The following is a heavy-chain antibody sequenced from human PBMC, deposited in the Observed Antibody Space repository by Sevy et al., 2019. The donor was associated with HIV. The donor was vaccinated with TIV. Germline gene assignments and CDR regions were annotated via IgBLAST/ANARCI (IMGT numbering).Heavy chain of an antibody. J-gene: IGHJ4*02. CDR3: ARYCSSTSCYAPPFDY. CDR1: GYTFTDYY. V-gene: IGHV1-2*06. Sequence: ASVKVSCKASGYTFTDYYMHWVRQAPGQGLEWMGRINPKSGGTNYAQKFQGRDTMTRDTSISTAYMELSRLRSDDTAVYYCARYCSSTSCYAPPFDYWGQGTLVTVSS. D-gene: IGHD2-2*01. CDR2: INPKSGGT.